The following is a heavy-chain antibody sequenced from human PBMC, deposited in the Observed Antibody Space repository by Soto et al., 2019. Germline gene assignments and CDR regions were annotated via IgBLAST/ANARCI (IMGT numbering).Heavy chain of an antibody. CDR1: GFTFSTYS. CDR2: ISSGSNYI. CDR3: ARRYCTGRSRFCFDY. Sequence: EVQLVESGGGLVKPGGSLRLSCAASGFTFSTYSMNWVRQAPGKGLEWVSSISSGSNYIYYGAAVQGRFTISRDNAKNSLYLQMNSLRAEDTAVYYCARRYCTGRSRFCFDYWGHGSLVTVSS. J-gene: IGHJ4*01. V-gene: IGHV3-21*01. D-gene: IGHD2-8*02.